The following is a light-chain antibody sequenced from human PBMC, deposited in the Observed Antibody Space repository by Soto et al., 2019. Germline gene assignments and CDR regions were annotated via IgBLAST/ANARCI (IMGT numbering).Light chain of an antibody. V-gene: IGKV2-28*01. CDR1: QRLLHSNGYNY. CDR2: DGY. Sequence: DIVMPQPPPPLPVTPGAPASISSRPSQRLLHSNGYNYLDWYQQKPGQPPRLLIYDGYYRATDTPPRFSGSGSGTDFTLTISSLEPEDSAVYYCQQRNMWPITFGQGTRLEIK. J-gene: IGKJ5*01. CDR3: QQRNMWPIT.